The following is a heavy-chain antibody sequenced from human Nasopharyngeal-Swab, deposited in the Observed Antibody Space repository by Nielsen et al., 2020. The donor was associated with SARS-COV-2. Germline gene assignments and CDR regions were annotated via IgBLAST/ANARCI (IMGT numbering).Heavy chain of an antibody. CDR3: ARGLSGIVPAPILGMGPYYYYYYMDV. CDR1: GGSFSTYY. J-gene: IGHJ6*03. CDR2: INHIGST. Sequence: SDTLSPTCAVYGGSFSTYYWGWIRQLPGKGPEWIAEINHIGSTHYNPSLKSRVSLSVDTSMNQVSLEVSSVTAADTAVYYCARGLSGIVPAPILGMGPYYYYYYMDVWGKGTTVTVSS. D-gene: IGHD2-2*01. V-gene: IGHV4-34*01.